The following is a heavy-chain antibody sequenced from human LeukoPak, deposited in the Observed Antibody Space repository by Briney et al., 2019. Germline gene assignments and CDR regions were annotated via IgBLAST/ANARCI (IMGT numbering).Heavy chain of an antibody. D-gene: IGHD3-10*01. J-gene: IGHJ4*02. CDR1: GFTFSSYS. Sequence: PGVSLRLSYAASGFTFSSYSMNWVRQAPGKGLEWVSYISSDSRTIYYADSVKGRFTISRDNAKNSLYLQMKSLRDEDTAVYYCARYGSGTSYITTYFDYWGQGTLVTASS. CDR2: ISSDSRTI. CDR3: ARYGSGTSYITTYFDY. V-gene: IGHV3-48*02.